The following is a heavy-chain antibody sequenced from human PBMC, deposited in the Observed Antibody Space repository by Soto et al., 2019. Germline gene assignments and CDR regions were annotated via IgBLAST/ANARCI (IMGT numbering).Heavy chain of an antibody. CDR3: AREDIVATRNFYYYYGMDV. J-gene: IGHJ6*02. V-gene: IGHV4-38-2*02. D-gene: IGHD5-12*01. CDR1: GYSISSGYY. CDR2: IYHSGST. Sequence: SETLSLTCAVSGYSISSGYYWGWIRQPPGKGLEWIGSIYHSGSTYYNPSLKSRVTISVDTSKNQFSLKLSPVTAADTAVYYCAREDIVATRNFYYYYGMDVWGQGTTVTVSS.